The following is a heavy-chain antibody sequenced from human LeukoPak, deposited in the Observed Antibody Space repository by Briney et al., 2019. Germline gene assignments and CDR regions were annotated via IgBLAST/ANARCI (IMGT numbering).Heavy chain of an antibody. CDR2: ISGSGGST. V-gene: IGHV3-23*01. D-gene: IGHD5-24*01. CDR3: AKGLEYFDY. Sequence: PGGSLRLSCAASGFTFSSYGMHWVRQAPGKGLEWVSGISGSGGSTYYADSVKGRFTISRDNSKNTLYLRMNSLRAEDTAVYFCAKGLEYFDYWGQGTLVTVSS. J-gene: IGHJ4*02. CDR1: GFTFSSYG.